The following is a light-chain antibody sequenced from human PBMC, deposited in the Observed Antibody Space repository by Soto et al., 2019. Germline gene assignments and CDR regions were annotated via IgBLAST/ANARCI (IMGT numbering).Light chain of an antibody. V-gene: IGKV1-39*01. CDR3: QQSYSTRRT. CDR2: AAS. Sequence: DIQMTHSPSSLSASVGDRGTITCRASQSISSYLNWYQQKPGKAPKLLVYAASSLQSGVPSRFSGIGSGKDFTLTISRLQPEDFATYYCQQSYSTRRTSGQGNKVDIX. CDR1: QSISSY. J-gene: IGKJ1*01.